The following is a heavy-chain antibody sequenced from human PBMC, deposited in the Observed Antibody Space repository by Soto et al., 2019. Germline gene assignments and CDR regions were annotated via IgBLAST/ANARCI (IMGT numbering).Heavy chain of an antibody. V-gene: IGHV3-30*18. CDR3: AKERHFDWFPPGGYYGMGV. CDR2: ISYDGSNK. J-gene: IGHJ6*02. CDR1: GFTFSSYG. Sequence: GGSLRLSCAASGFTFSSYGMHWVRQAPGKGLEWVAVISYDGSNKYYADSVKGRFTISRDNSKNTLYLQMNSLRAADTAVYYCAKERHFDWFPPGGYYGMGVWGQGTTVTVSS. D-gene: IGHD3-9*01.